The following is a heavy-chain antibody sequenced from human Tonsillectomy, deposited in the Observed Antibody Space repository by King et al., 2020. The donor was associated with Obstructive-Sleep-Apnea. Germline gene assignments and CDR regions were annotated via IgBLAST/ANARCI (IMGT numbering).Heavy chain of an antibody. CDR2: IYYSGST. V-gene: IGHV4-59*01. Sequence: QLQESGPGLVKPSETLSLTCTVSGGSISSYYWSWIRQPPGKGLEWIGYIYYSGSTNYNPSLKSRVTISVDTSKHQFSLKLSSVTAADTAVYYCARVKFEDSGGYYYFDYWGQGTLVTVSS. D-gene: IGHD3-22*01. J-gene: IGHJ4*02. CDR1: GGSISSYY. CDR3: ARVKFEDSGGYYYFDY.